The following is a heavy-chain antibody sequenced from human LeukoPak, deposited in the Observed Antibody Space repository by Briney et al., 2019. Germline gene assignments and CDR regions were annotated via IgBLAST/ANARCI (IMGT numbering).Heavy chain of an antibody. J-gene: IGHJ5*02. CDR3: ARALFLGDWFDP. CDR2: ISYDGSNE. Sequence: GGSLRLSCAASGFTFSSYVMHWVRQAPGKGLEWVAIISYDGSNEYYADSVKGRFTISRDNAKSTLYLQMNSLRAEDTAVYYCARALFLGDWFDPWGQGTLVTVSS. D-gene: IGHD3-16*01. CDR1: GFTFSSYV. V-gene: IGHV3-30*04.